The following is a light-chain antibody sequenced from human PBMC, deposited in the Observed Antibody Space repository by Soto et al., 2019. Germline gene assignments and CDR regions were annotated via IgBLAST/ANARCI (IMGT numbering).Light chain of an antibody. Sequence: HSALTQPASVSGSPGQSITISCTGTSSDVGGYNYVSWYQQHPGKAPKLMIYDVRNRPSGVSNRFSGSKSGNTASLTISGLQAEDEADYYCSSYTSSSTLSVFGTWTKVTVL. J-gene: IGLJ1*01. V-gene: IGLV2-14*01. CDR1: SSDVGGYNY. CDR2: DVR. CDR3: SSYTSSSTLSV.